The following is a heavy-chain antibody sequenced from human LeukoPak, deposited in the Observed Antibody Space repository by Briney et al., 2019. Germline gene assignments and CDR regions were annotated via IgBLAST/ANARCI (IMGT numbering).Heavy chain of an antibody. D-gene: IGHD6-6*01. CDR3: AKSSSSSLPYYFDY. CDR1: GFTVSSNY. CDR2: IYSGGST. J-gene: IGHJ4*02. Sequence: GGSLRLSCAASGFTVSSNYMSWVRQAPGKGLEWVSVIYSGGSTYYADSVKGRFTISRDNSKNTLYLQMNSLRAEDTAVYYCAKSSSSSLPYYFDYWGQGTLVTVSS. V-gene: IGHV3-53*01.